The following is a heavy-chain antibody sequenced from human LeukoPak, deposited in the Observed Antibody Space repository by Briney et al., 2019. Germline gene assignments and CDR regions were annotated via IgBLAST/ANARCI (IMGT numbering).Heavy chain of an antibody. Sequence: TLSLTCTVSGGSINSGGYYWSWIRQHPGKGLEWIGYIYYSGSTYYNPSLKSRVTISVDTSKNQFSLKLSSVTAADTAVYYCARVRYCSGGSCYSPYYYYYMDVWGKGTTVTVSS. J-gene: IGHJ6*03. CDR3: ARVRYCSGGSCYSPYYYYYMDV. D-gene: IGHD2-15*01. CDR1: GGSINSGGYY. V-gene: IGHV4-31*03. CDR2: IYYSGST.